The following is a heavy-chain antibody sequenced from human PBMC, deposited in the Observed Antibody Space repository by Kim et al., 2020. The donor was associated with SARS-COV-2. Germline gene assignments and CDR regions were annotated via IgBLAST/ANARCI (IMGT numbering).Heavy chain of an antibody. V-gene: IGHV3-9*01. D-gene: IGHD3-10*01. Sequence: GGSLRLSCAASGFTFDDYAMHWVRQAPGKGLEWVSGISWNSGSIGYADSVKGRFTISRDNAKNSLYLQMNSLRAEDTALYYCAKDTGLGYYYGSGSPNGVDYWGQGTLVTVSS. CDR2: ISWNSGSI. J-gene: IGHJ4*02. CDR1: GFTFDDYA. CDR3: AKDTGLGYYYGSGSPNGVDY.